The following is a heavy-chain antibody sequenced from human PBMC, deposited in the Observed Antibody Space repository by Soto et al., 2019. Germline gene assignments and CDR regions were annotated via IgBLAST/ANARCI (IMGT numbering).Heavy chain of an antibody. CDR1: GFTFSLYS. D-gene: IGHD3-10*01. Sequence: EVQLVESGGGLVQPGGSLRLSCAASGFTFSLYSMSWVRQAPGKGLVWVSYISRSSTGIHYADSVKGRFTISRDDATTSMHLQMTRLRDGDTAVYYCARAVTWGLDVWGQGTTVSISS. J-gene: IGHJ6*02. CDR2: ISRSSTGI. CDR3: ARAVTWGLDV. V-gene: IGHV3-48*02.